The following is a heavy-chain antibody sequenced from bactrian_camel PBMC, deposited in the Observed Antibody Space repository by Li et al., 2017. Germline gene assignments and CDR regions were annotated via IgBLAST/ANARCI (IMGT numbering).Heavy chain of an antibody. J-gene: IGHJ4*01. CDR3: AAGYLAGY. CDR1: GFTFSRYY. CDR2: IHSVSGRT. V-gene: IGHV3S40*01. D-gene: IGHD3*01. Sequence: VQLVESGGGLVQPGGPLRLSCATSGFTFSRYYMAWVRQAPGKGLEWVSTIHSVSGRTYYADSVKGRFTISHDNAKNTLYLQMNNLEIEDTAVYYCAAGYLAGYWGQGTQVTVS.